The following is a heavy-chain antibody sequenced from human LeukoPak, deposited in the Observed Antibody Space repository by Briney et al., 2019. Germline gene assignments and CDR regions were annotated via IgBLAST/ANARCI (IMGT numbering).Heavy chain of an antibody. CDR2: INPNSGAT. J-gene: IGHJ5*02. CDR3: ARAHLIAAAGYNWFDP. Sequence: ASVKVSCKASGYTFTAFYMHWVRQAPGQGLEWMGWINPNSGATNYAQKFQGRVTMTRDTSISTAYMELSRLRSDDTAVYCCARAHLIAAAGYNWFDPWGQGTLVTVSS. D-gene: IGHD6-13*01. V-gene: IGHV1-2*02. CDR1: GYTFTAFY.